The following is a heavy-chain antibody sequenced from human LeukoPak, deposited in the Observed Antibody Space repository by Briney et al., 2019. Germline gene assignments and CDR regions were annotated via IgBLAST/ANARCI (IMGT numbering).Heavy chain of an antibody. CDR2: ISSSSSYI. CDR1: GFTFRRYS. J-gene: IGHJ3*02. CDR3: ARDGVLWFGGEGAFDI. V-gene: IGHV3-21*01. Sequence: GGSLRLSCAASGFTFRRYSMNWVRQAPGKGLEWVSSISSSSSYIYYADSVKGRFTISRDNAKNSLYLQMNSLRAEDTAVYYCARDGVLWFGGEGAFDIWGQGTMVTVSS. D-gene: IGHD3-10*01.